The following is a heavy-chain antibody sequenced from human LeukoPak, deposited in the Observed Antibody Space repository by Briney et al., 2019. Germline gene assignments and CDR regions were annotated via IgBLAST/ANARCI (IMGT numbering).Heavy chain of an antibody. D-gene: IGHD5-12*01. V-gene: IGHV4-34*01. CDR2: INHSGST. CDR3: ARELPGQWLRFGTFDY. J-gene: IGHJ4*02. Sequence: SETLSLTCAVYGGSFSGYYWSWLRRPPGKGLEWIGEINHSGSTNYNPSLKSRVTISVDTSKNQFSLKLSSVTAADTAVYYCARELPGQWLRFGTFDYWGQGTLVTVSS. CDR1: GGSFSGYY.